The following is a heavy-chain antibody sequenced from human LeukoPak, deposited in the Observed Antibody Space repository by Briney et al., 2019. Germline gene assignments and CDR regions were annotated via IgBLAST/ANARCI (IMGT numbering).Heavy chain of an antibody. CDR1: GGSISSSSYY. CDR2: IYYSGST. Sequence: SETLSLTCTVSGGSISSSSYYWGWIRQPPGKGLEWIGSIYYSGSTHYNPSLKSRVTISVDTSKNQFSLKLSSVTAADTAVYYCARDRGGLDYGDYLGAFDIWGQGTMVTVPS. J-gene: IGHJ3*02. V-gene: IGHV4-39*07. D-gene: IGHD4-17*01. CDR3: ARDRGGLDYGDYLGAFDI.